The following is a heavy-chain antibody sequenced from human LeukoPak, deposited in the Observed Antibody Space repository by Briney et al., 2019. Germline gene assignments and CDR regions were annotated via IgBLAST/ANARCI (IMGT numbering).Heavy chain of an antibody. CDR1: VLTFSSYG. CDR3: AKGTERYREVSSFDY. D-gene: IGHD3-10*01. V-gene: IGHV3-23*01. J-gene: IGHJ4*02. Sequence: PGGSLTLFCAASVLTFSSYGMHGVRQAPGKGLEGVSAISGGGGGTYYADFVKGRFTISRDNSKNTLYLQMNSLRAEDTAAYYCAKGTERYREVSSFDYWGQGTLVAVSS. CDR2: ISGGGGGT.